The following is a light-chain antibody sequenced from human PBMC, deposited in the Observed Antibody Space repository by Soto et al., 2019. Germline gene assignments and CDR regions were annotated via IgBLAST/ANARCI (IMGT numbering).Light chain of an antibody. CDR3: TSYTRSSPYV. J-gene: IGLJ1*01. CDR1: SSDVGAYNY. CDR2: EVR. V-gene: IGLV2-14*01. Sequence: QSVLTQPASVSGSPGQSITISCTGTSSDVGAYNYVSWYQHYPGKAPKLMIYEVRNRPSGVSHGFSGSKSGNTASLTISGLQAEDEADYYCTSYTRSSPYVFGTGTKVTVL.